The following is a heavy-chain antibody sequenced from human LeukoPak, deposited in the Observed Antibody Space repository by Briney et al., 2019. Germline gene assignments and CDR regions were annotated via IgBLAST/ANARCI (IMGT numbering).Heavy chain of an antibody. CDR1: GGSISSGGYY. Sequence: SETLSLTCTVSGGSISSGGYYWSWIRQHPGKGLEWIGYIYYSGSTYYNPSLKSRVTISVDTSKNQFSLKLSSVTAADTAVYYCARKPSGYCSGGSCYDAFDIWGQGTMVTVSS. J-gene: IGHJ3*02. CDR2: IYYSGST. V-gene: IGHV4-61*08. CDR3: ARKPSGYCSGGSCYDAFDI. D-gene: IGHD2-15*01.